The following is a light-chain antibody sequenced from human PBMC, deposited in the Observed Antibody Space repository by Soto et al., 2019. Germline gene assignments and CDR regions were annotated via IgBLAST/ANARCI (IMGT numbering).Light chain of an antibody. J-gene: IGKJ1*01. Sequence: PGERATLSCRASQSVRSTYLAWYQQKPGQAPMLLIYGASNRATGIPDRFSGSGSGTDFTLTISRLEPEDFALYYCQQCGNSPRTFGQGTRVEIK. CDR2: GAS. V-gene: IGKV3-20*01. CDR3: QQCGNSPRT. CDR1: QSVRSTY.